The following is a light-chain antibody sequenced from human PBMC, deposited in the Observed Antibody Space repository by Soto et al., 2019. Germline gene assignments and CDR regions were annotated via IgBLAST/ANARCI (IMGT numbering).Light chain of an antibody. CDR1: SSDVGGYNS. J-gene: IGLJ2*01. Sequence: QSVLKQPASVSGAAGQAITISCTETSSDVGGYNSVSWYQQHPGKAPKLMVYDVSIRPSGVSNRFSGSKSGNTASLTISVLQAEDEADYYCSSYTSSTTLVFGGGTKVTVL. CDR3: SSYTSSTTLV. V-gene: IGLV2-14*03. CDR2: DVS.